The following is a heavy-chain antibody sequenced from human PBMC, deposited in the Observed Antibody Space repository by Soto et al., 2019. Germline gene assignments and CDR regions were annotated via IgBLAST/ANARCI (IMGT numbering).Heavy chain of an antibody. V-gene: IGHV3-7*03. CDR2: IKEDGSGK. Sequence: GGSLRLSCTDSGFTFSSYWMSWVRQAPGKGLGWVANIKEDGSGKYYVDCVKGRFSISRDNARNSLYLQMNSLRVEDTAVYYCVRVGRLGGYWGQGALVTVSS. CDR3: VRVGRLGGY. D-gene: IGHD3-16*01. J-gene: IGHJ4*02. CDR1: GFTFSSYW.